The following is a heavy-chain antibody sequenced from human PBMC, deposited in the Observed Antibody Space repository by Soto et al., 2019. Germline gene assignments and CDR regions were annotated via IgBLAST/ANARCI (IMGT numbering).Heavy chain of an antibody. J-gene: IGHJ3*02. CDR2: IDHSGTT. CDR3: ARGKFYDFDI. CDR1: GVSISIPNW. V-gene: IGHV4-4*02. Sequence: QVQLQESGPGLVKPSGTLSLTCAVSGVSISIPNWWAWVRQAPGKGLEWIGEIDHSGTTNYNPSLNSRVTITLDRSKNQLSLRLTSVAAADTAVYFCARGKFYDFDIWGQGTMVTVSS.